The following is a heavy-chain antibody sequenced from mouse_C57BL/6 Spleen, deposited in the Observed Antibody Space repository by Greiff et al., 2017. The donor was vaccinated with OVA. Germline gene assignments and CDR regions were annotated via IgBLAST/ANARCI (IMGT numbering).Heavy chain of an antibody. J-gene: IGHJ3*01. CDR1: GFTFSSYA. Sequence: EVQLVESGGGLVKPGGSLKLSCAASGFTFSSYAMSWVRQTPEKRLEWVATISDGGSYTSYPDNVKGRFTISRDNAKNNQYLQMSHLKSEDTARYYCAREEDDCGAGFAYWGQGTLVTVSA. CDR3: AREEDDCGAGFAY. D-gene: IGHD6-1*01. V-gene: IGHV5-4*01. CDR2: ISDGGSYT.